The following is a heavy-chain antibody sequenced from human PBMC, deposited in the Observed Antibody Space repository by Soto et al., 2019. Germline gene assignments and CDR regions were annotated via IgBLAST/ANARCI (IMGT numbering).Heavy chain of an antibody. CDR1: GFTFDDYA. D-gene: IGHD3-9*01. J-gene: IGHJ4*02. V-gene: IGHV3-9*01. Sequence: PGGSLRLSCAASGFTFDDYAMHWVRQGPGKGLEWVSGISWNSGGIGYADSVKGRFTISRDNAKNSLYLQMDRLRPEDTAFYYCAKSPHDILIGSAFDYWRQRTLVTVSS. CDR2: ISWNSGGI. CDR3: AKSPHDILIGSAFDY.